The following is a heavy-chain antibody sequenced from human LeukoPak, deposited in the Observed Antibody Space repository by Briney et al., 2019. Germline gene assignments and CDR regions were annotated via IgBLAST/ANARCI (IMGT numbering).Heavy chain of an antibody. J-gene: IGHJ1*01. CDR1: GYTFTDYC. D-gene: IGHD6-19*01. V-gene: IGHV1-69-2*01. CDR2: VDPEDGET. CDR3: ATDQFSSGWRREEYFQH. Sequence: ASVKVSCKVSGYTFTDYCMHWVQQAPGKGLEWMGLVDPEDGETIYAEKFQGRVTITADTSTDTAYMELSSLRSEDTAVYYCATDQFSSGWRREEYFQHWGQGTLVTVSS.